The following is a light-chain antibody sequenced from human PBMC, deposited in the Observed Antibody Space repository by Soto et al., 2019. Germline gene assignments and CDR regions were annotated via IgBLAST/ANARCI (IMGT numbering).Light chain of an antibody. CDR2: EGT. V-gene: IGLV2-23*01. J-gene: IGLJ1*01. CDR1: SSDVGTYNL. Sequence: QSALTQPASVSGSPGQSITISCTGTSSDVGTYNLVSWYQHHPGKAPKLILYEGTKRPSGVSNRFSGSTYGNTASLTSSVLQADDQTDYYCCSYAGYNTYVLGTGTKLTVL. CDR3: CSYAGYNTYV.